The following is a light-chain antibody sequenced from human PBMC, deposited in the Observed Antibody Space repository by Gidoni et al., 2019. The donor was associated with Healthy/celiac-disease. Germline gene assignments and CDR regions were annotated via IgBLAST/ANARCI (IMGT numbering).Light chain of an antibody. Sequence: DIQMTQSPSSLSASVGDRVTITCRASQSISSYLNWYQQKPGKAPKLLIYAASSLQSGVPSRFSGSGSGTDFTLTISSLQPEDFATYSCQQSSSTRWTFGQGTKVEIK. V-gene: IGKV1-39*01. J-gene: IGKJ1*01. CDR2: AAS. CDR1: QSISSY. CDR3: QQSSSTRWT.